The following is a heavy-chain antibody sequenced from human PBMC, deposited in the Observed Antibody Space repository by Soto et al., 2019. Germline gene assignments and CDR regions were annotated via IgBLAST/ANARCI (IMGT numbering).Heavy chain of an antibody. CDR3: ARVAGVAYCGGDCYHFDY. D-gene: IGHD2-21*02. CDR2: ISYRVDT. V-gene: IGHV4-30-4*01. J-gene: IGHJ4*02. CDR1: GDSFSSDDYY. Sequence: ASETLSLTCTVSGDSFSSDDYYWSWIRQPPGKGLEWIGYISYRVDTYYSPSLKSRVTMSVDTSKNQISLNVSSVTAADTAVYYCARVAGVAYCGGDCYHFDYWGQGTLVTVSS.